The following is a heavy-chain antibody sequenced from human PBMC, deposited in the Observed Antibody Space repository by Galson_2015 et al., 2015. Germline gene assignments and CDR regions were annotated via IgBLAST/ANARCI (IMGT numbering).Heavy chain of an antibody. J-gene: IGHJ4*02. Sequence: SLRLSCAASGFIFSNYEMNWVRQAPGKGLEWVSYISSGAGTMYYADSVKGRFTISRVNAKSSLYLQMNSLRAEDTALYYCARVYGGGNTWGFFDYWGQGILVTVSS. CDR2: ISSGAGTM. D-gene: IGHD1-26*01. CDR1: GFIFSNYE. CDR3: ARVYGGGNTWGFFDY. V-gene: IGHV3-48*03.